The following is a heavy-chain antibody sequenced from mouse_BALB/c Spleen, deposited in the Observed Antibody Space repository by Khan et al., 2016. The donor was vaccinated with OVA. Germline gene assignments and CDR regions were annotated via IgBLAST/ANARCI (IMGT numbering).Heavy chain of an antibody. CDR1: GYSITSDYA. CDR3: ARFDD. J-gene: IGHJ2*01. CDR2: ITYGGNT. V-gene: IGHV3-2*02. Sequence: EVQLQESGPGLVKPSQSLSLTCTVSGYSITSDYAWNWIRQFPGNKLEWMGYITYGGNTSYNPSLKSRISITRDTSTNQVFLQLNSVTTEHTASYDCARFDDWGHGTTLTFSS.